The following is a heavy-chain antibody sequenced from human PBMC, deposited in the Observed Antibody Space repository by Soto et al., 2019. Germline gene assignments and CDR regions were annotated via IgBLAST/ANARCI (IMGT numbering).Heavy chain of an antibody. CDR1: GFTFSSYA. CDR2: MSGTGGST. V-gene: IGHV3-23*01. CDR3: AKSGSGMDYYYYMDV. D-gene: IGHD1-26*01. J-gene: IGHJ6*03. Sequence: PGGSLRLSCAASGFTFSSYAMGWVRQAPGKGLEWVSAMSGTGGSTYYADSVKGRFTISRDNSRNTVYLQMNSLRAEDTAVYYCAKSGSGMDYYYYMDVWGKGTTVTVSS.